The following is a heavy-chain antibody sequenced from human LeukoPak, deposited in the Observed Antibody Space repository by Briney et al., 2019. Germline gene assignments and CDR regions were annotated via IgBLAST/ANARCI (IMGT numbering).Heavy chain of an antibody. CDR2: ISSSSSTI. J-gene: IGHJ3*02. V-gene: IGHV3-48*02. CDR3: ARDTTTVADNDAFDI. D-gene: IGHD6-19*01. Sequence: PGGPLRLSCAASGFTFSSYSMNWVRQAPGKGLEWVSYISSSSSTIYYADSVKGRFTISRDNAKNSLYLQMNSLRDEDTAVYYCARDTTTVADNDAFDIWGQGTMVTVSS. CDR1: GFTFSSYS.